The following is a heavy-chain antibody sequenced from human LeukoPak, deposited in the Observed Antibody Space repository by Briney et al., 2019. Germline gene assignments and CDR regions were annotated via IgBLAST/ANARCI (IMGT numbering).Heavy chain of an antibody. J-gene: IGHJ3*02. CDR1: GYTFTGYY. CDR3: ARGNWGYSFDI. D-gene: IGHD7-27*01. V-gene: IGHV1-2*02. Sequence: ASVKVFCKASGYTFTGYYMHWVRQAPGQGLEWMGWINPNGGGTNYAQKFQGRVTMTRDTSISTAYMELSWLRSDDTAVYFCARGNWGYSFDIWGQGTMVTVSS. CDR2: INPNGGGT.